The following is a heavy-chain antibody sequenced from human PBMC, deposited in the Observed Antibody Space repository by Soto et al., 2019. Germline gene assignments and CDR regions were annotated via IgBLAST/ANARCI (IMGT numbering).Heavy chain of an antibody. CDR3: AHAFRGSGCYTGDRFDS. CDR1: GFSLSTIGGA. CDR2: VFWDDDK. J-gene: IGHJ5*01. V-gene: IGHV2-5*02. Sequence: QITLKESGPTLVKPTQTLTLTCSFSGFSLSTIGGAVGWIRQPPGKALEFLALVFWDDDKRYNPSLKSRLTITHDTSKNQVVLTMTNMDPVDTASYYCAHAFRGSGCYTGDRFDSWGQGTLVIVSS. D-gene: IGHD3-10*01.